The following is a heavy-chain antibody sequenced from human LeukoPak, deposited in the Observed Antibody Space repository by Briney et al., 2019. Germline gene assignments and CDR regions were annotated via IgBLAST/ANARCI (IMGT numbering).Heavy chain of an antibody. V-gene: IGHV4-38-2*02. CDR3: AREVVATITYSDY. D-gene: IGHD5-12*01. Sequence: SETLSLTCAVSGYSISSGYYWGFIRQPPGKGLEWIGSIYHSGSTYYNPSLKSRVTISVDTSQNQFSLKLSSVTAADTAVYYCAREVVATITYSDYWGQGTLVTVSS. CDR1: GYSISSGYY. J-gene: IGHJ4*02. CDR2: IYHSGST.